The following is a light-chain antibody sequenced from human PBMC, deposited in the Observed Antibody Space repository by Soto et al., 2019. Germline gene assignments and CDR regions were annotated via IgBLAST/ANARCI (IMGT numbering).Light chain of an antibody. Sequence: QSVLTQPPSASGTPGQRVTISCSGSSSNIGGNSVNWYQHLPGTAPKILMYSDDERPSGVPDRFSGSKSGTSASLAISGLQSEDEADYYCAAWDDNLNGPVFGGGTKLPVL. J-gene: IGLJ2*01. CDR2: SDD. CDR1: SSNIGGNS. V-gene: IGLV1-44*01. CDR3: AAWDDNLNGPV.